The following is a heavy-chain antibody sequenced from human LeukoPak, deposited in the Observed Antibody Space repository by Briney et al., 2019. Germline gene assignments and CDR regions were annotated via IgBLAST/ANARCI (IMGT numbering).Heavy chain of an antibody. J-gene: IGHJ4*02. Sequence: GGSLTLSCATSGFNFNYYFMAWVRQAPGKGLECLATIDKEGRGTEYIDSVRGRFTISRDNTKKSIHLQMSSLSADDTAVYFCATEYWYRHDYWGQGTLVTVSS. D-gene: IGHD6-13*01. CDR2: IDKEGRGT. CDR3: ATEYWYRHDY. V-gene: IGHV3-7*01. CDR1: GFNFNYYF.